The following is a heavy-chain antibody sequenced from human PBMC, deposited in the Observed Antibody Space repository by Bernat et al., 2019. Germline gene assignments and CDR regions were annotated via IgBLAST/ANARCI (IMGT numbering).Heavy chain of an antibody. D-gene: IGHD2-2*01. V-gene: IGHV3-33*01. CDR1: GFTFSSYG. CDR3: ARILACSTTNCWPDY. Sequence: QVQLVESGGDVVQPGRSLRLSCTASGFTFSSYGMHWVRQAPGKGPEWVAVIWYDSSKKYYADSVKGRITISRDDSKNTLYLQMNSLRGEDTAVYYCARILACSTTNCWPDYWGQGTMVTVSS. CDR2: IWYDSSKK. J-gene: IGHJ4*02.